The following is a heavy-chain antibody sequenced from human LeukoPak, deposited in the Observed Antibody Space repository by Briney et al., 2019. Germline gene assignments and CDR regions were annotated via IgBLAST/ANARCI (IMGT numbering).Heavy chain of an antibody. D-gene: IGHD2-15*01. J-gene: IGHJ4*02. CDR3: ASYCSGGSCYDDY. CDR1: GGTFSIHA. V-gene: IGHV1-69*04. Sequence: GSSVTVSCKASGGTFSIHAISWVRQARGQGREWMGRIIPILGIANYAQKFQGRVTITADKSTSTAYMELSSLRSEDTAVYYCASYCSGGSCYDDYWGQGTLVTVSS. CDR2: IIPILGIA.